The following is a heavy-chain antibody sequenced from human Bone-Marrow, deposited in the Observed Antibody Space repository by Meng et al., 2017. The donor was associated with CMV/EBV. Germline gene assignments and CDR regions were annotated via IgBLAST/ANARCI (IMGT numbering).Heavy chain of an antibody. CDR2: ISGNGYDI. CDR1: GFSFRDYY. CDR3: ARDGVTAKYYYYGMDV. V-gene: IGHV3-11*01. J-gene: IGHJ6*02. Sequence: GESLKIYCAASGFSFRDYYMTWFRQAPGRGLEYISSISGNGYDIKYADSVKGRFTISRDNAKNSLYLQMNSLRAEDTAVYYCARDGVTAKYYYYGMDVWGQGTTVTVSS. D-gene: IGHD2-21*02.